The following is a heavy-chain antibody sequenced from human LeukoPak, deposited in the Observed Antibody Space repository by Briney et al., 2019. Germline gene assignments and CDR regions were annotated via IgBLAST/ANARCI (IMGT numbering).Heavy chain of an antibody. CDR3: ARDRIYHYFDY. CDR2: IWYDGSNK. J-gene: IGHJ4*02. Sequence: GGSLRLSCAASGFTFSSYGMHWVRQAPGKGLEWVAVIWYDGSNKYHADSVKGRFTISRDNSKNTLYLQMSSLRAEDTAVYYCARDRIYHYFDYWGQGTLVTVSS. CDR1: GFTFSSYG. D-gene: IGHD5/OR15-5a*01. V-gene: IGHV3-33*01.